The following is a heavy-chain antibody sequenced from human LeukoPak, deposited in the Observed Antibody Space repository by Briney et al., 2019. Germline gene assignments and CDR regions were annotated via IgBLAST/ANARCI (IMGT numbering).Heavy chain of an antibody. CDR2: INPNGGGT. V-gene: IGHV1-2*02. CDR3: AREAIGSYYTNFGY. D-gene: IGHD1-26*01. CDR1: GYTFTGYY. Sequence: ASVCASRKASGYTFTGYYIHWVRQAPGQGLEWMGWINPNGGGTNSLQKFQGRVTMTRDTSISTAYMELSRLRSDDTAAYYCAREAIGSYYTNFGYWGQGALVSLSS. J-gene: IGHJ4*02.